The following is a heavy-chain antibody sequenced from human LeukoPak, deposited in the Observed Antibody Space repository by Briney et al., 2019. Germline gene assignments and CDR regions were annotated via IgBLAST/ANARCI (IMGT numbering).Heavy chain of an antibody. CDR2: IDPNSGST. J-gene: IGHJ4*02. V-gene: IGHV1-2*06. Sequence: ASVKVSCKASGYTFTSYDINWVRQAPGQGLEWLGRIDPNSGSTSYAHNFQGRVTMTRDTSISTAYMDLSSLRSDDTAVYYCARDSRVSGDYWGQGTLVTVSS. D-gene: IGHD2-2*01. CDR3: ARDSRVSGDY. CDR1: GYTFTSYD.